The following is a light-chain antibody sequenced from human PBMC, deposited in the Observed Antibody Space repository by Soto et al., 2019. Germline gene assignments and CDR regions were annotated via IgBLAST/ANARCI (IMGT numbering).Light chain of an antibody. CDR3: SSYTISNTLV. Sequence: QCVLTRPASVSGAAGEGITISCTGTSSDVGGYNYVSWYQQYPGKAPKLMIYDVSNRPSGVSNRFSGSKSGNTASLTISGLQAEDEADYYCSSYTISNTLVFGSGTKVTVL. CDR2: DVS. J-gene: IGLJ1*01. CDR1: SSDVGGYNY. V-gene: IGLV2-14*01.